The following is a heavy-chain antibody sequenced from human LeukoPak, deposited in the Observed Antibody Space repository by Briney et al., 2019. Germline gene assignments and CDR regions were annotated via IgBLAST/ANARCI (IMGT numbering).Heavy chain of an antibody. CDR2: IDPGDSEI. D-gene: IGHD6-13*01. J-gene: IGHJ4*02. V-gene: IGHV5-51*01. CDR1: GYSFSMYW. Sequence: GESLKISCQGLGYSFSMYWIGWVRHMPGKGLEWMGVIDPGDSEITYSPSFQGHVTISVDKSVNTAYLQWSTLKASDTALYYCARHRAVGGGHSTTWYTDYWGQGTLVSVSS. CDR3: ARHRAVGGGHSTTWYTDY.